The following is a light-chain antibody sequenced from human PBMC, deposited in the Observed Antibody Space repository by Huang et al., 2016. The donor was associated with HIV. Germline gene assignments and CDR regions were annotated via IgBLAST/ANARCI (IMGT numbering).Light chain of an antibody. J-gene: IGKJ1*01. Sequence: DIQMTQSPSTRSASVGDRVTITCRSSQSISYWLAWYQQKPGKAPNLLIYKSSTLQSGVPSRFSGSGSGTEFTLTISSLQPDDFATYYCQQYNSYSWTFGQGTKVEIK. CDR3: QQYNSYSWT. CDR2: KSS. CDR1: QSISYW. V-gene: IGKV1-5*03.